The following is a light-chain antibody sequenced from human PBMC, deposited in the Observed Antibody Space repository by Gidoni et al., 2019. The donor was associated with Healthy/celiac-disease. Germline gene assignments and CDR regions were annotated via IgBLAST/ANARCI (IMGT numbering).Light chain of an antibody. J-gene: IGKJ1*01. V-gene: IGKV1-5*03. CDR2: KAS. CDR3: QQYNSYSPWT. CDR1: QSISSW. Sequence: DIQMTQSPSTLSASVGDRVTITCRASQSISSWLAWYQQKPGKAPKLLIYKASSLESGVPSRFSGSGSWTEFTLTSSSLQPDDFATYYCQQYNSYSPWTFGQGTKVEIK.